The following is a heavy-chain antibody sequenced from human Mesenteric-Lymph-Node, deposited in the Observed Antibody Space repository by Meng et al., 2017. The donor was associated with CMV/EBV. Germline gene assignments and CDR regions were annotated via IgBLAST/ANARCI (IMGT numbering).Heavy chain of an antibody. D-gene: IGHD2/OR15-2a*01. Sequence: ASVKVSCKASGYTFTDYYIHWVRQAPGEGLEWMGWINPNTGGTKYAQKFQGRVTMTRDTSITTAYMELSSLRSDDTAVYYCARGCFYCDSGSRFYYYFGMDVWGQGTTVTVSS. CDR3: ARGCFYCDSGSRFYYYFGMDV. CDR2: INPNTGGT. V-gene: IGHV1-2*02. CDR1: GYTFTDYY. J-gene: IGHJ6*02.